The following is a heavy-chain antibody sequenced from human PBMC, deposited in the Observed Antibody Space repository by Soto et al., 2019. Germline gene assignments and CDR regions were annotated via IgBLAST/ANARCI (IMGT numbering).Heavy chain of an antibody. CDR1: GFTFSNYA. Sequence: EVQLLESGGGFVQPGGSLRLSCAASGFTFSNYAMSWVRQAPGKGLEWVSAITAYGDSTHYADSVKGRFTISRHSPKHTLYLQMDSLRAEDTAVYYCAKAALWYDSDWSPPAGFDPWGQGTVVTVSS. CDR2: ITAYGDST. V-gene: IGHV3-23*01. CDR3: AKAALWYDSDWSPPAGFDP. J-gene: IGHJ5*02. D-gene: IGHD6-19*01.